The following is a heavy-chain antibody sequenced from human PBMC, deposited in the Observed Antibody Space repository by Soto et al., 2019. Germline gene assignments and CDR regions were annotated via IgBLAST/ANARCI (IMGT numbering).Heavy chain of an antibody. V-gene: IGHV4-39*01. D-gene: IGHD7-27*01. J-gene: IGHJ5*02. CDR1: GGSVSSSTYY. CDR2: IYYSGIT. CDR3: ARQDVRAWGRFDP. Sequence: LALTCTVSGGSVSSSTYYWGWIRQPSGKGLEWIGTIYYSGITYYNPSLQSRVTISVDTSKNQFSLRLSFVTAADAALYFCARQDVRAWGRFDPWGQGTLVTVSS.